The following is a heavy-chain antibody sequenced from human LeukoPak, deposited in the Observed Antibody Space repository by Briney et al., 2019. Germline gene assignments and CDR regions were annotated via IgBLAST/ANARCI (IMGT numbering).Heavy chain of an antibody. Sequence: GASVKVSCKAFGYTFTSNYMHWVRQAPGQGPEWMGVISPSGGSTTYAQKFQGRVTLTRDMSTSTDYLEPSSLRSEDTAVYYCARASAAGSFDYWGQGTLVTVSS. CDR1: GYTFTSNY. CDR3: ARASAAGSFDY. V-gene: IGHV1-46*01. D-gene: IGHD6-13*01. CDR2: ISPSGGST. J-gene: IGHJ4*02.